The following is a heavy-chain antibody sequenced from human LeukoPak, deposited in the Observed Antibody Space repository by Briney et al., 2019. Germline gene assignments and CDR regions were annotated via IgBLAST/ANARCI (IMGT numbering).Heavy chain of an antibody. CDR1: GFTFSSYE. Sequence: GGSLRLSCAASGFTFSSYEMNWVRQAPGKGLEWVSYISSGGSTIYYADSVKGRFTISRDNDKNSLYLQMHSLRAEDTAVYFCARGCDSSGWFCHYAFDLWGQGTTVTVSS. J-gene: IGHJ3*01. CDR2: ISSGGSTI. V-gene: IGHV3-48*03. D-gene: IGHD6-19*01. CDR3: ARGCDSSGWFCHYAFDL.